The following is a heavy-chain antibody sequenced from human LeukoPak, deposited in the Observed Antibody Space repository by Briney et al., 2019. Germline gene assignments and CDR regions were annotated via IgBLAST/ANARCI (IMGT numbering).Heavy chain of an antibody. V-gene: IGHV4-34*01. J-gene: IGHJ4*02. Sequence: SETLSLTCTVSGGSISSYYWSWIRQPPGKGLEWIGEINHSGSTNYNPSLKSRVTISVDTSKNQFSLKLSSVTAADTAEYYCARFPAVAGTDYWGQGTLVTVSS. D-gene: IGHD6-19*01. CDR1: GGSISSYY. CDR3: ARFPAVAGTDY. CDR2: INHSGST.